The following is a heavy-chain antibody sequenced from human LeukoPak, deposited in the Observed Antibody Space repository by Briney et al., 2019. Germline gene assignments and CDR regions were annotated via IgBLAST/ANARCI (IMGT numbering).Heavy chain of an antibody. CDR2: IWYDGSNK. J-gene: IGHJ4*02. D-gene: IGHD1-26*01. CDR3: ARDRQASGSYLNY. Sequence: GGSLRLSRAASGFTFSSYGMHWVRQAPGKGLEWVAVIWYDGSNKYYADSVKGRFTISRDNSKNTLYLQMNSLRAEDTAVYYCARDRQASGSYLNYWGQGTLVTVSS. CDR1: GFTFSSYG. V-gene: IGHV3-33*01.